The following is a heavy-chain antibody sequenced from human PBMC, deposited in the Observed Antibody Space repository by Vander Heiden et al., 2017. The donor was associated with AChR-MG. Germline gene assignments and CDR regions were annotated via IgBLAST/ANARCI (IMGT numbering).Heavy chain of an antibody. CDR3: ARERGYSYYGMDV. CDR1: GFTFSSYS. CDR2: ISSSSSYI. J-gene: IGHJ6*02. Sequence: EVQLVESGGGLVKPGGSLRPPCAASGFTFSSYSMNWVRKAPGKGLEWVSSISSSSSYIYYADSVKGRFTSSRDNAKNSLYLQMNSLRAEDTAVYYCARERGYSYYGMDVWGQGTTVTVSS. D-gene: IGHD5-12*01. V-gene: IGHV3-21*01.